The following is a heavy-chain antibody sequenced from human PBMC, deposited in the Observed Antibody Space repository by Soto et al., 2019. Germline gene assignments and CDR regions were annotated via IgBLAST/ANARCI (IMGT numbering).Heavy chain of an antibody. CDR2: IYYSGST. D-gene: IGHD2-21*02. CDR1: GGSISSYY. J-gene: IGHJ4*02. Sequence: SETLSLTCTVSGGSISSYYWSWIRQPPGKGLEWIGYIYYSGSTNYNPSLKSRVTISVDTSKNQFSLKLSSVTAADTAVYYCAREVTSNFDYWGQGTLVTVSS. CDR3: AREVTSNFDY. V-gene: IGHV4-59*01.